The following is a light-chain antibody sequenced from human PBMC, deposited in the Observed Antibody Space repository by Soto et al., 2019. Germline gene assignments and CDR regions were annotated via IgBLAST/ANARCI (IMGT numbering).Light chain of an antibody. CDR1: QSVSSNF. Sequence: ESVLTQSAGTLSLCPGERATLSCMASQSVSSNFLAWYQQKPGQAPRLLIYDSSNRATGMPDRFSGSGSGTDFTLTISRLQPEDFAVYYCQQYGSSPRTFGQGTKVDI. CDR3: QQYGSSPRT. V-gene: IGKV3-20*01. J-gene: IGKJ1*01. CDR2: DSS.